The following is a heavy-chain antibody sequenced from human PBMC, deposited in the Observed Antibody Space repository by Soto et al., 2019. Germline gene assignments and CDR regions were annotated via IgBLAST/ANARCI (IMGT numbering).Heavy chain of an antibody. CDR3: AGTTSHYWYYMDV. Sequence: SQTLSLTCAISGDSVSSNSAAWNWIRQSPSRGLEWLGRTYYRSKWYNDYAVSVRSRITVNPDTSKNQFSLQLTSVTPEDTAVYYCAGTTSHYWYYMDVWGKGTTVTVSS. CDR1: GDSVSSNSAA. D-gene: IGHD1-7*01. CDR2: TYYRSKWYN. J-gene: IGHJ6*03. V-gene: IGHV6-1*01.